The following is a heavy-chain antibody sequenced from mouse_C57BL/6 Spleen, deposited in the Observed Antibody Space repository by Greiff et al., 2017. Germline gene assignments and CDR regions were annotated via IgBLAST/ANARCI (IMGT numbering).Heavy chain of an antibody. Sequence: LQQPGAELVKPGASVKVSCKASGYTFTSYWMHWVKQRPGQGLEWIGRIHPSDGVPHYNQKFKGKATLSVDKSSSTAYMQLSSLTSEDAAVYYCAIGTTVAYCDVWGTGTTVTVAS. V-gene: IGHV1-74*01. CDR1: GYTFTSYW. CDR3: AIGTTVAYCDV. J-gene: IGHJ1*03. CDR2: IHPSDGVP. D-gene: IGHD1-1*01.